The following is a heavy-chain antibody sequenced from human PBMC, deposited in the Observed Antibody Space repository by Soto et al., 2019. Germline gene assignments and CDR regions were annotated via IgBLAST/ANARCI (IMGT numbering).Heavy chain of an antibody. V-gene: IGHV4-31*03. CDR3: AREGLDCTNGVCSPSNWFDP. CDR2: IYYSGST. CDR1: GGSISSGGYY. D-gene: IGHD2-8*01. J-gene: IGHJ5*02. Sequence: SETLSLTCTVSGGSISSGGYYWSWIRQHPGKGLEWIGYIYYSGSTYYNPSLKSRVTISVDTSKNQFSLKLSSVTAAGTAVYYCAREGLDCTNGVCSPSNWFDPWGQGTLVTVSS.